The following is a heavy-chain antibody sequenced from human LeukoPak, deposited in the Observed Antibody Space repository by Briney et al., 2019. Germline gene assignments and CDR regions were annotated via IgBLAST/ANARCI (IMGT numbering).Heavy chain of an antibody. J-gene: IGHJ4*02. Sequence: GGSLRLSCAASGFTFSSYGMHWVRQAPGKGLKWVAVISYDGSNKYYADSVKGRFTISRGNSKNTLYLQMNSLRAEDTAVYYCAKETNGDYRQYYFDYWGQGTLVTVSS. D-gene: IGHD4-17*01. CDR1: GFTFSSYG. CDR3: AKETNGDYRQYYFDY. V-gene: IGHV3-30*18. CDR2: ISYDGSNK.